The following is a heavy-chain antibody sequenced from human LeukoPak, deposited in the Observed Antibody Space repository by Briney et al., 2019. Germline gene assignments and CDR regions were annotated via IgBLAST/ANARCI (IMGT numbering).Heavy chain of an antibody. CDR2: ISAYNGNT. D-gene: IGHD2-2*01. Sequence: ASVKVSCKASGYTFTSYAFRWVRQAPGQGLEWMGWISAYNGNTNYAQKLQGRVTMTTDTSTSTAYMELRSPRSDDTAVYYCARGGAYCSSTSCHIQNWFDPWGQGTLVTVSS. CDR3: ARGGAYCSSTSCHIQNWFDP. J-gene: IGHJ5*02. V-gene: IGHV1-18*01. CDR1: GYTFTSYA.